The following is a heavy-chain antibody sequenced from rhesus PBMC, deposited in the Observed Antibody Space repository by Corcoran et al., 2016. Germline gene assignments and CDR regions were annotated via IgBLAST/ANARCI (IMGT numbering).Heavy chain of an antibody. D-gene: IGHD3-3*01. CDR3: ARGDKTGTGYYGFDS. V-gene: IGHV4S10*01. CDR1: GGSVSASYR. J-gene: IGHJ6*01. Sequence: QVQLPASGPGVVQPSAPLSLTCAVSGGSVSASYRWSWIRQTPGKGLAWIGYIYGSSMSTNYNPSLKSRVTISKDTSKNQVSLKLSSVTAADTAVYYCARGDKTGTGYYGFDSWGQGVVVTVSS. CDR2: IYGSSMST.